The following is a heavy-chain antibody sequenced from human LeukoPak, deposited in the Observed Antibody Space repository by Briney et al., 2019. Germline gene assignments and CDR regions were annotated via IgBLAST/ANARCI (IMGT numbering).Heavy chain of an antibody. CDR2: ISYDGSNK. V-gene: IGHV3-30*01. J-gene: IGHJ4*02. Sequence: GGSLRLSCAASGFTFSSYAMHWVRQAPGKGLERVAVISYDGSNKYYADSVKGRFTISRDNSKNTLYLQMNSLRAEDTAVYYCARDKWSVFDYWGQGTLVTVSS. CDR1: GFTFSSYA. CDR3: ARDKWSVFDY. D-gene: IGHD2-15*01.